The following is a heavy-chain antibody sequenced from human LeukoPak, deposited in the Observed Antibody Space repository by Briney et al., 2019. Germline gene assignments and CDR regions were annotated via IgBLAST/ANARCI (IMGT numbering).Heavy chain of an antibody. J-gene: IGHJ5*02. CDR3: AKRYCSSTSCYAGWGWFGP. Sequence: GGSLRLSCAASGFTFSSYGMHWVRQAPGKGLEWVAFIRYDGSNKYYADSVKGRFTISRDNSKNTLYLQMNSLRAEDTAVYYCAKRYCSSTSCYAGWGWFGPWGQGTLVTVSS. D-gene: IGHD2-2*01. CDR2: IRYDGSNK. V-gene: IGHV3-30*02. CDR1: GFTFSSYG.